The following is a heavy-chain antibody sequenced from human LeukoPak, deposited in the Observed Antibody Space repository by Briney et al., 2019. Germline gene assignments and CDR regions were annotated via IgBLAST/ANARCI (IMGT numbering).Heavy chain of an antibody. V-gene: IGHV3-7*01. J-gene: IGHJ5*02. D-gene: IGHD3-10*01. Sequence: GGSLRLSCAASGFTFSDYSMNWVRQAPGKGLEWVANIKQDGSEKYYVDSVKGRFTISRDNAKNSLYLQMNSLRAEDTAVYYCARNSGSHPWGQGTLVTVSS. CDR1: GFTFSDYS. CDR2: IKQDGSEK. CDR3: ARNSGSHP.